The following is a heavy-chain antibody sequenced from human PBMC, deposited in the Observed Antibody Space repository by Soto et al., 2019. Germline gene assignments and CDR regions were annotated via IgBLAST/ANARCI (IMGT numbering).Heavy chain of an antibody. Sequence: QVQLQESGPGLVKPSETLSLTCTVSGDYISSHYWSWIRQPPGKGLEWIGYVYHSGKTDSKPSLMCRVTRSLATTKNHISLCLTSATAADTSVYYCASPRGTTPAVWYFDLWVRGTLVTVSS. D-gene: IGHD2-2*01. J-gene: IGHJ2*01. CDR1: GDYISSHY. V-gene: IGHV4-59*08. CDR3: ASPRGTTPAVWYFDL. CDR2: VYHSGKT.